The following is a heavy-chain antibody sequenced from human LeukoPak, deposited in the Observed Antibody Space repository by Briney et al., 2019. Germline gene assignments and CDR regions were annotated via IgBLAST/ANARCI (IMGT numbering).Heavy chain of an antibody. CDR3: ARDREYSSSSSLDY. CDR1: GFTFSSYT. Sequence: GGSLRLYCAASGFTFSSYTMNWVRQAPGKGLEWVSSISSSTSYIYYADSVKGRFTISRDNAKNSLYLQMNSLSADDTAVYYCARDREYSSSSSLDYWGQGILVTVSS. CDR2: ISSSTSYI. J-gene: IGHJ4*02. D-gene: IGHD6-6*01. V-gene: IGHV3-21*01.